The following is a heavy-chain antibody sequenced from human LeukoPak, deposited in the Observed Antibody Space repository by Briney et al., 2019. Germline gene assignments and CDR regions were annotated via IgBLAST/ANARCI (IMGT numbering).Heavy chain of an antibody. CDR1: GGSFSGYY. CDR3: ARRRSSDYVWGSYRSYDNWFDP. D-gene: IGHD3-16*02. CDR2: INHSGST. V-gene: IGHV4-34*01. J-gene: IGHJ5*02. Sequence: SETLSLTCAVYGGSFSGYYWSWIRQPPGKGLEWIGEINHSGSTNYNPSLKSRVTISVDTSKNQFSLKLSSVTAADTAVYYCARRRSSDYVWGSYRSYDNWFDPWGQGTLVTVSS.